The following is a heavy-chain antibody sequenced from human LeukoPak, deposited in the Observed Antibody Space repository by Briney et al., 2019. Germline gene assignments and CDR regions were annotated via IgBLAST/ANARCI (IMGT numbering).Heavy chain of an antibody. J-gene: IGHJ4*02. D-gene: IGHD3-10*01. CDR1: GFTFSTYW. V-gene: IGHV3-7*03. CDR3: AKDTGYYYGSGTYYHYDY. CDR2: IKQDGSEK. Sequence: PGGSLRLSCAASGFTFSTYWMSWVRQAPGTGLEWVASIKQDGSEKSYVDSVKGRFTISRDNSRNTLYLQMNSLRAEDTALYYCAKDTGYYYGSGTYYHYDYWGQGTLVTVSS.